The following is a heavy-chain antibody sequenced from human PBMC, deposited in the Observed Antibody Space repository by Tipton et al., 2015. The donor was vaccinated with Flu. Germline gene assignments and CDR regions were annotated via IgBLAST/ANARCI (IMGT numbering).Heavy chain of an antibody. J-gene: IGHJ5*02. D-gene: IGHD2-2*01. V-gene: IGHV3-23*01. CDR2: ITGDAVSA. CDR1: GFTVSSSY. Sequence: SLRLSCAPSGFTVSSSYMNWVRQAPGKGLEWVSAITGDAVSAYYADSVKGRFTISRDNSKNTVFLQMNSLRAEDTAVYYCAKGVTKTSSWYDHWGQGARVTVSS. CDR3: AKGVTKTSSWYDH.